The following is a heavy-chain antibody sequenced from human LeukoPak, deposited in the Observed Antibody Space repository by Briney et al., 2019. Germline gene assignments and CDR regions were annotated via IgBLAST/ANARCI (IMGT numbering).Heavy chain of an antibody. J-gene: IGHJ4*02. CDR2: IKQDGSEK. D-gene: IGHD6-13*01. CDR3: ARGTIAAAGYYYFDY. Sequence: GSLRLSCAASGITFSNAWMNWVRQAPGKGLEWVANIKQDGSEKYYVDSVKGRFTISRDNAKNSLYLQMNSLRAEDTAVYYCARGTIAAAGYYYFDYWGQGTQVTVSS. V-gene: IGHV3-7*04. CDR1: GITFSNAW.